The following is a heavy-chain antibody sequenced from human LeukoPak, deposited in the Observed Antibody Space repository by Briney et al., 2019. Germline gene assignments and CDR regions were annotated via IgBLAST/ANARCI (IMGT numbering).Heavy chain of an antibody. CDR2: INPNSGGT. J-gene: IGHJ6*02. V-gene: IGHV1-2*02. D-gene: IGHD1-26*01. CDR1: GYTFTGHY. CDR3: ARDLGIVGATNYYYGMDV. Sequence: ASVKVSCKASGYTFTGHYMHWVRQAPGQGLEWMGWINPNSGGTNYAQKFQGRVTMTRDTSISTAYMELSRLRSDDTAVYYCARDLGIVGATNYYYGMDVWGQGTTVTVSS.